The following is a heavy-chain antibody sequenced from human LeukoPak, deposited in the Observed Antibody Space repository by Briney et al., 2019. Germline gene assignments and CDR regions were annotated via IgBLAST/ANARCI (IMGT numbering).Heavy chain of an antibody. D-gene: IGHD2-2*01. CDR3: ARRVVPAATEVAYYYYMDV. Sequence: GGSLRLSCAASGFTFSSYWMCWVRPAPGKGRGWVGNIKQDGSEKYYVDSVKGRFTISRDNAKNSLYLQMNSLRAEDTAVYYCARRVVPAATEVAYYYYMDVWGKGTTVTVSS. J-gene: IGHJ6*03. CDR2: IKQDGSEK. CDR1: GFTFSSYW. V-gene: IGHV3-7*01.